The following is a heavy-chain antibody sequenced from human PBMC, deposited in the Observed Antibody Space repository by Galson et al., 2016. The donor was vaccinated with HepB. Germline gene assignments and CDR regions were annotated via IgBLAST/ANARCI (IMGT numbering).Heavy chain of an antibody. D-gene: IGHD5-18*01. CDR1: GFKFSSYG. V-gene: IGHV3-30*18. J-gene: IGHJ4*02. Sequence: SLRLSCAASGFKFSSYGMHWVRQAPGKGLEWVAVISYDGSNNYYADSVKGRFTISRDNSENTQNLQMNSLSGEDTAVYYCAKGTGYSYGYGFDYWGQGTLVTASS. CDR2: ISYDGSNN. CDR3: AKGTGYSYGYGFDY.